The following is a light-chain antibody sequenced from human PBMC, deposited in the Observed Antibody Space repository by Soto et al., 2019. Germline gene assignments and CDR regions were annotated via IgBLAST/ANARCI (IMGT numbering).Light chain of an antibody. V-gene: IGKV3-20*01. CDR1: QSVSSSY. CDR3: QQYDSSLLA. Sequence: EIVLTQSPGTLSLSPGERATLSCRASQSVSSSYLAWYQQKPGQAPTLLIYGASSRATGMPDRFSGRGSGTDFTLTISRLEPEDFAVYYCQQYDSSLLAFGQGTRLEIK. J-gene: IGKJ5*01. CDR2: GAS.